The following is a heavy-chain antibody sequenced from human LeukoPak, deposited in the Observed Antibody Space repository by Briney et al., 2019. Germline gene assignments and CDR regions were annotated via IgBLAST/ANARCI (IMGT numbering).Heavy chain of an antibody. CDR2: ISAYNGNT. V-gene: IGHV1-18*04. Sequence: ASVKVPCKTSGYTFTSYGINWVRQAPGQGLEWMGWISAYNGNTNSAQKFQGRVTMTTDTSTSTAYMELRSLRSDDTAVYYCARDQERSNNWFDPWGQGTLVTVSS. J-gene: IGHJ5*02. CDR3: ARDQERSNNWFDP. D-gene: IGHD3-10*01. CDR1: GYTFTSYG.